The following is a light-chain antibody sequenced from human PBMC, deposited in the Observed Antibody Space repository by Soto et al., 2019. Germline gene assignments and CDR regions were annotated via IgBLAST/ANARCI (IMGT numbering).Light chain of an antibody. CDR3: YQYYTSPHT. J-gene: IGKJ3*01. CDR2: ATS. Sequence: EIVLTQSPGTLSLSPGETATRSCRTSQTISRDDLAWYQQRPGQAPRLLVSATSRRATGIPDRFYGYGSGTDFTLTISSLEPEDFGVYYCYQYYTSPHTFGPGTRVDIK. V-gene: IGKV3-20*01. CDR1: QTISRDD.